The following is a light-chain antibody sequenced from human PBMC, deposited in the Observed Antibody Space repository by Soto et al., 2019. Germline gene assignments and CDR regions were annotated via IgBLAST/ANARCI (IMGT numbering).Light chain of an antibody. CDR2: DVN. J-gene: IGLJ1*01. V-gene: IGLV2-14*03. CDR1: SSDVGAYNY. CDR3: SSWTSGATYV. Sequence: QSALTQPASVSGSPGQSITISCAGTSSDVGAYNYVSWYQHHPGKAPKLMIYDVNNRPSGDSNRFSGSKSGNTASLTISGLQAEDEADYYCSSWTSGATYVSASGTKLTVL.